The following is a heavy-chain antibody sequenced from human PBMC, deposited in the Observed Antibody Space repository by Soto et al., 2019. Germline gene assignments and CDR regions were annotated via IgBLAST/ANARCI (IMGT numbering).Heavy chain of an antibody. CDR1: GFSLSSGGAG. J-gene: IGHJ6*02. Sequence: QITLKEAGPALVKPTQPLTLTCTFSGFSLSSGGAGVGWIRQPPGKVLEWLAVFYWDDDRRYSPSLKRRLTLTKDSTKSQVVLTMTIMDPVATATSYCAIDVATIKNYYHDKDVWGQGTTVTVSS. V-gene: IGHV2-5*02. CDR3: AIDVATIKNYYHDKDV. D-gene: IGHD5-12*01. CDR2: FYWDDDR.